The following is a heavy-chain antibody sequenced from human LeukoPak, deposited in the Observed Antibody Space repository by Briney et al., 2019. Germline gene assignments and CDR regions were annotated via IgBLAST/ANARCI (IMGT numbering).Heavy chain of an antibody. D-gene: IGHD3-10*01. J-gene: IGHJ5*02. CDR2: INHSGST. V-gene: IGHV4-34*01. Sequence: SETLSLTCTVSGGSISGYYWSWIRQPPGKGLEWIGEINHSGSTNYNPSLKSRVTISVDTSKNQFSLKLSSVTAADTAVYYCAREVTSMVRGVIRGGPFDPWGQGTLVTVSS. CDR1: GGSISGYY. CDR3: AREVTSMVRGVIRGGPFDP.